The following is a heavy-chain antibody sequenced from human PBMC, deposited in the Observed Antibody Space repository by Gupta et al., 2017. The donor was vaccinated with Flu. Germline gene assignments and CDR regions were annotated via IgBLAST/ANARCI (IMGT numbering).Heavy chain of an antibody. V-gene: IGHV4-4*07. CDR2: IYTTESI. Sequence: ISNYYWSWIRQPAGRGLEWIGRIYTTESIIYNPSLKSRVTMSLDMSKNQFSLKVNSVTAADTAVYFCARVTSERGANAFDIWGQGTMVTVSA. J-gene: IGHJ3*02. CDR1: ISNYY. D-gene: IGHD1-26*01. CDR3: ARVTSERGANAFDI.